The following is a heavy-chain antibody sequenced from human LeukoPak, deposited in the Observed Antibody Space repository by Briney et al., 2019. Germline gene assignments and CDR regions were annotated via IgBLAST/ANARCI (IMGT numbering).Heavy chain of an antibody. CDR2: INYDGSST. Sequence: PGGSLRLSCAASGFTFSSYWMHWVRQAPGKGLVWVSRINYDGSSTSYADSVKGRFTISRDNAKNTLYLQMNSLRAEDTAVYYCARALYGDYTQGGAFDIWGQGTTVTVSS. J-gene: IGHJ3*02. D-gene: IGHD4-17*01. V-gene: IGHV3-74*01. CDR3: ARALYGDYTQGGAFDI. CDR1: GFTFSSYW.